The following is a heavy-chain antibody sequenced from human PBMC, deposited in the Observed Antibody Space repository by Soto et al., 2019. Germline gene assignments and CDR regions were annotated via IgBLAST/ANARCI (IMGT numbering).Heavy chain of an antibody. CDR3: TKASPDRHHMDV. V-gene: IGHV3-23*01. Sequence: EVQLLESGGDLVQPGGSLRLSCAASGFTFSKFVMRWVRQTPGKGLEWVSTITETGGDTYYTDSVKGRFTISRDNSKNTLYLQVTSLRAEDTALYYCTKASPDRHHMDVWGQGTTVTVSS. J-gene: IGHJ6*02. CDR1: GFTFSKFV. CDR2: ITETGGDT.